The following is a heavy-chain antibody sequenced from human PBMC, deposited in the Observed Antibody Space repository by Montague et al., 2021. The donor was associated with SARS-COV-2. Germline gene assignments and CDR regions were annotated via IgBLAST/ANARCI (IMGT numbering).Heavy chain of an antibody. J-gene: IGHJ4*02. D-gene: IGHD2-15*01. CDR1: GDSISTDNW. V-gene: IGHV4-4*02. CDR3: ARKGRGWSGLAY. Sequence: SETLSLTCAVYGDSISTDNWWTWVRLPPGKGLEWVGEIHNTGSTKYKPSLKSRVSMSVDTYWNQFSLRLTSVTAADTAIYYCARKGRGWSGLAYWGQGTLVTVSS. CDR2: IHNTGST.